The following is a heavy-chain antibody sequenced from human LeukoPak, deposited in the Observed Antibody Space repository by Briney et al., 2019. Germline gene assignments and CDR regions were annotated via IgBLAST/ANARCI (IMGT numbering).Heavy chain of an antibody. CDR3: ARDLSAAFDF. J-gene: IGHJ4*02. D-gene: IGHD6-19*01. CDR1: GFTFSGYA. V-gene: IGHV3-33*08. Sequence: GGSLRLSCAASGFTFSGYAMSWVRQAPGKGLEWVARLVYDARSDYANSVKGRFSISRDDSKNTLFLDMSNLRVEDTALYYCARDLSAAFDFWGQGVLVTVSS. CDR2: LVYDARSD.